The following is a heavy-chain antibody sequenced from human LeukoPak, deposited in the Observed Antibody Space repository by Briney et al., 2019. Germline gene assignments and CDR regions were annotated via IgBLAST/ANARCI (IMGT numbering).Heavy chain of an antibody. Sequence: ASVKISCKVSGFKFIDYYMHWVQQARGKGLEWMGLVDPEDGETRFAEKFQGRVTINAETYTHTAYRELSSLRSEDTAVYYCATGGEPGDNTHDYYYYMDVWGKGTSVTVSS. CDR1: GFKFIDYY. J-gene: IGHJ6*03. V-gene: IGHV1-69-2*01. CDR2: VDPEDGET. CDR3: ATGGEPGDNTHDYYYYMDV. D-gene: IGHD1-26*01.